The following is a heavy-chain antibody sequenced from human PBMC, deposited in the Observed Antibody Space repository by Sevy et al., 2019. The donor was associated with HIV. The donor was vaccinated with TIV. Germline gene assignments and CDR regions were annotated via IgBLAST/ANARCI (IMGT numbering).Heavy chain of an antibody. CDR3: AKERVYCSGGSCKPGGWFDP. V-gene: IGHV1-2*02. CDR1: GYTFTGYY. Sequence: ASVKVSCKASGYTFTGYYMHWVRQAPGQGLEWMGLINPNSGGTNYAQKFQGRVTMTRDTSISTAYMELSRLRSDDTAVYYCAKERVYCSGGSCKPGGWFDPWGQGTLVTVSS. D-gene: IGHD2-15*01. J-gene: IGHJ5*02. CDR2: INPNSGGT.